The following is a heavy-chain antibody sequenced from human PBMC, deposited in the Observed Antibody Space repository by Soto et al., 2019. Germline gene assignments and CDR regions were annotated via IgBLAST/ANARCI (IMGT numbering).Heavy chain of an antibody. CDR2: IYTSGST. D-gene: IGHD2-15*01. V-gene: IGHV4-4*07. CDR3: ARGNVVVAATGLDWFDP. J-gene: IGHJ5*02. CDR1: GGSISSYY. Sequence: LSLTCTVAGGSISSYYWSWIRQPAGKGLEWIGRIYTSGSTNYNPSLKSRVTMSVDTSKNQFSLKLSSVTAADTAVYYCARGNVVVAATGLDWFDPWGQGTLVTVSS.